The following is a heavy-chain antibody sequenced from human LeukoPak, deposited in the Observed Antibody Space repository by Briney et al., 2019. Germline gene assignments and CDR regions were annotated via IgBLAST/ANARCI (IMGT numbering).Heavy chain of an antibody. Sequence: SETLSLTCAVYGGSLSGYYCNWVRQTPGKGLEWIGEINHSGRTNYNSSLEGRATISVDKSTNQFSLQLTSVTAADTAVYYCEGVPAADDAFDIWGQGTMVTVSS. V-gene: IGHV4-34*01. D-gene: IGHD2-2*01. CDR2: INHSGRT. CDR1: GGSLSGYY. J-gene: IGHJ3*02. CDR3: EGVPAADDAFDI.